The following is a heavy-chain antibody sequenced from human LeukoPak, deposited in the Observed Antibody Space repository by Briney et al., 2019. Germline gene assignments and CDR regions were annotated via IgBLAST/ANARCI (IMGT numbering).Heavy chain of an antibody. V-gene: IGHV4-39*01. Sequence: SETLSLTCTVSGGSISSSSYYWGWIRQPPGKGLEWIGSIYYSGSTYYNPSLKSRVTISVDTSKNQFSLKPSSVTAADTAVYYCANPGIAAAGSAFDIWGQGTMVTVSS. CDR1: GGSISSSSYY. CDR3: ANPGIAAAGSAFDI. CDR2: IYYSGST. J-gene: IGHJ3*02. D-gene: IGHD6-13*01.